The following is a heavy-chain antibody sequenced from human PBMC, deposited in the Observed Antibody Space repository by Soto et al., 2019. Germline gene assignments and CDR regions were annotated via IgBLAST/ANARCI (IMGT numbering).Heavy chain of an antibody. V-gene: IGHV3-23*01. J-gene: IGHJ4*02. CDR3: ARAISSGWYYFDY. Sequence: SLRLSCAASGFIFSSYAMSWVRQAPGKGLEWVSAISGSGGSTYYADSVKGRFTISRDSSRNTLHLQMDSLRAEDTAVYYCARAISSGWYYFDYWGQGTLVTVSS. D-gene: IGHD6-19*01. CDR2: ISGSGGST. CDR1: GFIFSSYA.